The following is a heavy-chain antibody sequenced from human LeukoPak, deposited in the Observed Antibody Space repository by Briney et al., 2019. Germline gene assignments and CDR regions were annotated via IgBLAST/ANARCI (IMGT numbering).Heavy chain of an antibody. CDR3: ARLGYCSSTSCYTGDYYYYYYMDV. CDR1: GYTFTGYY. Sequence: ASVTVSCKASGYTFTGYYMHWVRQAPGQGLEWMGWINPNSGGTNYAQKFQGRVTMTRDTSISTAYMELSRLRSDDTAVYYCARLGYCSSTSCYTGDYYYYYYMDVWGKGTTVTVSS. J-gene: IGHJ6*03. V-gene: IGHV1-2*02. CDR2: INPNSGGT. D-gene: IGHD2-2*02.